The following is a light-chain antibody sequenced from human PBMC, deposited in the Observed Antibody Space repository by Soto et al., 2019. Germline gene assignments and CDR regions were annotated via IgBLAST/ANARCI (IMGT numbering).Light chain of an antibody. V-gene: IGKV3-15*01. Sequence: EIVMTQSPATLPVSPGERATLSCRAMESLSTNLAWYQQKPGQGPRLLIYGASTRATGLPARFSGSGSGTEFTLSISSLQSDDSAVYYCHQYNSWPRGTFGPGTKVEIK. CDR3: HQYNSWPRGT. J-gene: IGKJ3*01. CDR1: ESLSTN. CDR2: GAS.